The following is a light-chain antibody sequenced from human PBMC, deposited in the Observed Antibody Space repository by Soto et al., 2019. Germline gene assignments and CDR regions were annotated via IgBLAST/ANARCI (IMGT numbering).Light chain of an antibody. CDR1: QGISSY. CDR2: AAS. CDR3: HQLNSYPLT. V-gene: IGKV1-9*01. Sequence: DIQLTQSPSFQSASVGDRVTITCRASQGISSYLAWYQLKPGKAPKVLIYAASTLQSGVPSRFSGSGYGTEFTLTISSLQPEDFATYYCHQLNSYPLTFGGGTTVEI. J-gene: IGKJ4*01.